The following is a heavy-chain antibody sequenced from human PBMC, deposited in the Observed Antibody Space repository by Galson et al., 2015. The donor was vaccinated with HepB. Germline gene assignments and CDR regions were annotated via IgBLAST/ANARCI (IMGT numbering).Heavy chain of an antibody. CDR1: GFTFSGYG. CDR3: AKDLGGGSYYGDAIDS. CDR2: IRFDGSDK. V-gene: IGHV3-30*02. Sequence: SLRLSCAASGFTFSGYGMHWVRQAPGKGLEWVAFIRFDGSDKYYADSVKGRFTVSRDNSKHTLYLQMNSLRAEDTAVYYCAKDLGGGSYYGDAIDSWGQGTMVTVSS. J-gene: IGHJ3*02. D-gene: IGHD1-26*01.